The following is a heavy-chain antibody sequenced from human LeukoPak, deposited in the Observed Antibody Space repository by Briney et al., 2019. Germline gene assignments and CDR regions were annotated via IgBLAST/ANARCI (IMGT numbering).Heavy chain of an antibody. V-gene: IGHV3-30*02. D-gene: IGHD4-11*01. Sequence: GGSLRLSCAASGFTFSSYGMHWVRQAPGKGLEWVAFIRYDGSNKYYADSVKGRFTISRDNSKNTLYLQMNSLRAEDTAVYYCAKELYDYSTPFDYWGQGTLVTVSS. CDR1: GFTFSSYG. J-gene: IGHJ4*02. CDR2: IRYDGSNK. CDR3: AKELYDYSTPFDY.